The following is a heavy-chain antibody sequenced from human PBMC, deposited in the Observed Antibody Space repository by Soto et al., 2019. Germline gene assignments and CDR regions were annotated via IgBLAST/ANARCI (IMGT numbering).Heavy chain of an antibody. V-gene: IGHV3-7*03. CDR3: ARDGTDDAFDI. CDR2: IKQDGSEK. CDR1: GFTFSTYW. J-gene: IGHJ3*02. Sequence: VQLVESGGGLVQPGGSLRLSCAASGFTFSTYWMSWVRQAPGKGLEWVAKIKQDGSEKFYVNSVEGRFTISRDSTKNSLYLQMNSLRAADTAVYYCARDGTDDAFDIWGHGTMVTVSS.